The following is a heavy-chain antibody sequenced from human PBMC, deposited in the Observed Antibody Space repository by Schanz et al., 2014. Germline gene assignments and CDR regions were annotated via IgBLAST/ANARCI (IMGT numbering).Heavy chain of an antibody. J-gene: IGHJ4*01. CDR1: GFTFSSYP. Sequence: QVHLVESGGGVVQPGRSLRLSCAASGFTFSSYPMHWVRQAPGKGLEWVALISYDGINKYYADSVKGRFTISRDNSKNTLYLQMNSLRAEDTALYYCAKSQTPYATRFDYWGHGTLVTVSP. CDR2: ISYDGINK. V-gene: IGHV3-30*04. CDR3: AKSQTPYATRFDY. D-gene: IGHD4-17*01.